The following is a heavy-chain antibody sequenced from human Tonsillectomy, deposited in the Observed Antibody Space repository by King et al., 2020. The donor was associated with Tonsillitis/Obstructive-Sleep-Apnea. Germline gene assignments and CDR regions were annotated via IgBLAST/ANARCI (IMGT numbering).Heavy chain of an antibody. D-gene: IGHD3-22*01. V-gene: IGHV1-2*02. CDR3: AREHASSVYYYPLAH. Sequence: QLVQSGAEVKKPGASVKVSCKASGYSFTGYYMHWVRQAPGQGLEWMGWINPNSGGTKYAQKFQGRVTMTRDTSISTAYMELSRLRADDTAVYYCAREHASSVYYYPLAHGGQGTLVTVPS. J-gene: IGHJ4*02. CDR1: GYSFTGYY. CDR2: INPNSGGT.